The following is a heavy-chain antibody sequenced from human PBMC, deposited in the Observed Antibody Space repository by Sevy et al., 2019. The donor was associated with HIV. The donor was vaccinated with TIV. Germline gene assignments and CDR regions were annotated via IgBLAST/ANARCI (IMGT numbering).Heavy chain of an antibody. CDR2: ISGSGGST. CDR3: ADAEGYSYGSTPFVY. Sequence: GGSLRLSCAASGFTFSSYAMSWVRQAPGKGLEWVSAISGSGGSTYYADSVKGRFTISRDNSKNTLYLQMNSLRAEDTAVYCCADAEGYSYGSTPFVYWGQGALVTVSS. V-gene: IGHV3-23*01. J-gene: IGHJ4*02. D-gene: IGHD5-18*01. CDR1: GFTFSSYA.